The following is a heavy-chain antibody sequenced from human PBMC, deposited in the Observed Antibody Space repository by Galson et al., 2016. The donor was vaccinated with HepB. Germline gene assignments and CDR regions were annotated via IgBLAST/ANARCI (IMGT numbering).Heavy chain of an antibody. Sequence: SVKVSCKASGYSFTTYSIHRLRQAPGQRLEWMAWINSGNGNTKFSQKFQSRVIITRETSASTVNMELSSLRSEYTAVYFCARVRILWFEESRGRDEDHFDCRGQGTLVTVSS. D-gene: IGHD3-10*01. CDR3: ARVRILWFEESRGRDEDHFDC. CDR1: GYSFTTYS. V-gene: IGHV1-3*01. J-gene: IGHJ4*02. CDR2: INSGNGNT.